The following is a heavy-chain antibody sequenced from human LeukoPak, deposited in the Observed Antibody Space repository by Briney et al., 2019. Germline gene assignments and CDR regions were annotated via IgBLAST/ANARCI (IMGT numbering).Heavy chain of an antibody. J-gene: IGHJ4*02. V-gene: IGHV3-30*04. CDR2: ISYDGSNK. D-gene: IGHD2-2*01. CDR3: EGDIVVVPAASDY. CDR1: GFTFSSYA. Sequence: GGSLRLSCAASGFTFSSYAMHWVRQAPGKGLEWVAVISYDGSNKYYADSVKGRFTISRDNSKNTLYLQMNSLRAEDTAVYYCEGDIVVVPAASDYWGQGTLVTVSS.